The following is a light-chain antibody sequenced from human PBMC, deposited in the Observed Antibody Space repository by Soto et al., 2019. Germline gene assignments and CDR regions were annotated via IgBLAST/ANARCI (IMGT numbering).Light chain of an antibody. CDR1: QYVSNK. CDR2: GAS. J-gene: IGKJ5*01. CDR3: NQYKEWPPFT. V-gene: IGKV3-15*01. Sequence: EIVMTQYPDTLSVSPWETATLSCRASQYVSNKVAWYQQKPGQAPSLLILGASTRATGVPTRFSGSGSGTEFTLSISSLQSEDFAVDYCNQYKEWPPFTFGQGTRLEIK.